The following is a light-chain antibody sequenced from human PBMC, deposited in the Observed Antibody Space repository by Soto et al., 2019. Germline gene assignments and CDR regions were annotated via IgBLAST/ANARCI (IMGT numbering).Light chain of an antibody. V-gene: IGKV3-15*01. CDR3: QQYDNWPPIT. J-gene: IGKJ5*01. Sequence: EIVLTQSPGTLSLSRGERATLSCRTSQSVGSNLAWSQQKHGQPPRLIIYAASTTANGIPARFSGSGSGTEFTLTISSLQSEDFASYYCQQYDNWPPITFGQGTRLEIK. CDR2: AAS. CDR1: QSVGSN.